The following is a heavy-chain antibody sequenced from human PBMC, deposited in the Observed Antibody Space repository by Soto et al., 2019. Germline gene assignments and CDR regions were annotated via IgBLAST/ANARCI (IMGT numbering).Heavy chain of an antibody. CDR1: GGSISSYY. J-gene: IGHJ4*02. CDR3: ARGINDFWSGKDPYYFDY. CDR2: IYYSGST. V-gene: IGHV4-59*01. D-gene: IGHD3-3*01. Sequence: SETLSLTCTVSGGSISSYYWSWIRQPPGKGLEWIGYIYYSGSTNYNPSLKSRVTISVATSKNQFSLKLSSVTAADTAVYYCARGINDFWSGKDPYYFDYWGQGTLVTVSS.